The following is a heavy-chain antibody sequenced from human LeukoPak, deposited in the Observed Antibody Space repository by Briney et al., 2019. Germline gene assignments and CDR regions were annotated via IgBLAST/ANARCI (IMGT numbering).Heavy chain of an antibody. Sequence: SETLSLTCTVSGGSISSYYWSWIRQPPGKGLEWIGYIYYSGSTNYNPSLKSRVTISVDTSKNQFSLKLSSVTAADTAVYYCARVIDDSSGYSPDYWGQGTLVTVSS. J-gene: IGHJ4*02. V-gene: IGHV4-59*08. CDR1: GGSISSYY. CDR3: ARVIDDSSGYSPDY. D-gene: IGHD3-22*01. CDR2: IYYSGST.